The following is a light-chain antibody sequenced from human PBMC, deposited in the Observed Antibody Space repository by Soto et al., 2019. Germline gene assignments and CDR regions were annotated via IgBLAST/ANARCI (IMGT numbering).Light chain of an antibody. CDR2: GNS. Sequence: HSVLTQPPSVSGAPGQRVTISCTGSSSNIRAGYDVHWYQQLPGTAPKLLIYGNSNRPSGVPDRFSGSKSGTSASLAITGLQAEDEADYYCQSYDSSLSGWVFGGGTKLTVL. CDR1: SSNIRAGYD. V-gene: IGLV1-40*01. CDR3: QSYDSSLSGWV. J-gene: IGLJ3*02.